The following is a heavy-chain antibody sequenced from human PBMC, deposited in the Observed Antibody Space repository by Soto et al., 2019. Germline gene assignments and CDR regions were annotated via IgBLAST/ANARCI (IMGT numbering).Heavy chain of an antibody. CDR3: ESACSGGSCYEWDYYYGMDV. CDR2: IIPIFGTA. J-gene: IGHJ6*02. V-gene: IGHV1-69*01. D-gene: IGHD2-15*01. Sequence: QVQLVQSGAEVKKPGSSVKVSCKASGGTFSSYAISWVRQAPGQGLEWMGGIIPIFGTANYAQKFQGRVTITADESTSTAYMELSSLRSEDTAVYYCESACSGGSCYEWDYYYGMDVWGQGTTVTVSS. CDR1: GGTFSSYA.